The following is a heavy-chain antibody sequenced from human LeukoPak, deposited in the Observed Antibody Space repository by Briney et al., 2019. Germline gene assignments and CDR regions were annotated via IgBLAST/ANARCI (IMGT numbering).Heavy chain of an antibody. V-gene: IGHV3-23*01. Sequence: PGGSLRLSCAASGFTFSSYAMSWVRQAPGKGLEWVSAISGSGGSTYYAHSVKGRFTISRDNSKDTLYLQMNSLRAEDTAVYYCARVDCSSTTCTYYYYGLDVWGQGTTVTVSS. D-gene: IGHD2-2*01. CDR2: ISGSGGST. CDR3: ARVDCSSTTCTYYYYGLDV. J-gene: IGHJ6*02. CDR1: GFTFSSYA.